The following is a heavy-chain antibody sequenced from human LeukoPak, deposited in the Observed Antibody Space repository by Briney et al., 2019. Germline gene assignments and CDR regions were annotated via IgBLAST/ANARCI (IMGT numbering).Heavy chain of an antibody. CDR3: ARVWGLAVAGGEIEY. CDR1: GFTFSRYS. V-gene: IGHV3-48*02. D-gene: IGHD6-13*01. CDR2: ISSSGTTI. J-gene: IGHJ4*02. Sequence: GGSLRLSCAASGFTFSRYSMNRVRQAPGKGLEWVSYISSSGTTIYYADSVKGRFTISRDNAKNSLYLQMNSLRDEDTAVYYCARVWGLAVAGGEIEYWGQGTLVTVSS.